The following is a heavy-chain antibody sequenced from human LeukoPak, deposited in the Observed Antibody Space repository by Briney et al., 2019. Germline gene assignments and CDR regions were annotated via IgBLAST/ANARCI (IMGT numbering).Heavy chain of an antibody. CDR1: GFTFSAYT. CDR2: ISNNGGST. CDR3: AREKGGFDI. D-gene: IGHD2-15*01. V-gene: IGHV3-64*01. J-gene: IGHJ3*02. Sequence: GGSLRLSCAASGFTFSAYTMQWVRQAPGKGLEYVSAISNNGGSTYYANSVKGRFTISRDNSKNTLYLQMGSLRAEDMAVYYCAREKGGFDIWGQGTMVTVSS.